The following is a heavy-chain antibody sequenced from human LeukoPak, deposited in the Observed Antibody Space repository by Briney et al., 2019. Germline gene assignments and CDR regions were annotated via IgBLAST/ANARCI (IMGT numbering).Heavy chain of an antibody. Sequence: ASETLSLTCTVSGGSISSYYWSWIRQPPGKGLEWIGYIYYSGSTNYNPSLKSRVTISVDTSKNQFSLKLSSVTAADTAVYYCARDHPSYCSGGSCHIYFDYWGQGTLVTVSS. CDR1: GGSISSYY. J-gene: IGHJ4*02. CDR3: ARDHPSYCSGGSCHIYFDY. V-gene: IGHV4-59*01. D-gene: IGHD2-15*01. CDR2: IYYSGST.